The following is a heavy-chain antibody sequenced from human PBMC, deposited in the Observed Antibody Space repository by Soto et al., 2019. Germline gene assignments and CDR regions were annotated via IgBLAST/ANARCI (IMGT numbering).Heavy chain of an antibody. D-gene: IGHD3-9*01. Sequence: GASVKVSCKASGYTFTSYGISWVRQAPGQGLEWMGWISAYNGNTNYAQKLQGRVTMTTNTSTSTAYMELRSLRSDDTAVYYCARTGYYDILKDYYYGMDVWGQGTTVTVSS. CDR1: GYTFTSYG. J-gene: IGHJ6*02. CDR3: ARTGYYDILKDYYYGMDV. V-gene: IGHV1-18*01. CDR2: ISAYNGNT.